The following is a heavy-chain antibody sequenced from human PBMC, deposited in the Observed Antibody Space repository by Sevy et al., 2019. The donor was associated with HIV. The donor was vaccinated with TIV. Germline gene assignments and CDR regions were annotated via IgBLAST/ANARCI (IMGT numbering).Heavy chain of an antibody. CDR1: GFTFSSYD. D-gene: IGHD6-19*01. J-gene: IGHJ6*02. CDR2: ISYDGSNK. Sequence: GGSLRLSCAASGFTFSSYDMHWVRQAPGKGLEWVAVISYDGSNKYYADSVKGRFTISRDNSKNTLYLQMNSLRAEDTAVYYCARDRVSSGWLKYYYYYGMDVWGQGTTVTVSS. CDR3: ARDRVSSGWLKYYYYYGMDV. V-gene: IGHV3-30-3*01.